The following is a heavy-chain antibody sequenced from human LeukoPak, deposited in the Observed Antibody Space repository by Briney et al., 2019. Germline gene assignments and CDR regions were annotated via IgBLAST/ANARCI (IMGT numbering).Heavy chain of an antibody. CDR3: ARYSHSYYDILTGPYGWFDP. V-gene: IGHV5-10-1*01. D-gene: IGHD3-9*01. Sequence: GEPLKISCKGSGYRFTSYWISWVRPMPGKGLEWMGRIDPSDSYTNYSPSFQGHVTISADKSISTAYLQWSSLKASDTAMYYCARYSHSYYDILTGPYGWFDPWGQGTLVTVSS. J-gene: IGHJ5*02. CDR1: GYRFTSYW. CDR2: IDPSDSYT.